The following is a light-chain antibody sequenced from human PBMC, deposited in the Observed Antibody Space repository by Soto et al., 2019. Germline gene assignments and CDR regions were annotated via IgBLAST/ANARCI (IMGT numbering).Light chain of an antibody. CDR3: SSYTTGGSYV. Sequence: QSVLTQPASVSGSPGLSIAISCTGTSRDVGGYNSVSWYQQQPGKVPKLIIYDVSSRPSGVSNRFSGSKSGNTASLTISGLQAEDEGDYYCSSYTTGGSYVFGTGTKVIVL. CDR2: DVS. V-gene: IGLV2-14*01. J-gene: IGLJ1*01. CDR1: SRDVGGYNS.